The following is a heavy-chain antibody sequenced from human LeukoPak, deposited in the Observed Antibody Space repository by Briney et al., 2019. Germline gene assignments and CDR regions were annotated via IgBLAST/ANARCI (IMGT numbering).Heavy chain of an antibody. CDR3: ARHDGRYFYGLDV. D-gene: IGHD1-26*01. Sequence: GASVKVSCKSSGYTFTGYYLHWMRQAPGQGLESMGWINPNTGGTNYAQNFQGRVTMTRDTSISTAYMDLSSLRSDDTAVYYCARHDGRYFYGLDVWGQGTTVTVSS. CDR1: GYTFTGYY. CDR2: INPNTGGT. J-gene: IGHJ6*02. V-gene: IGHV1-2*02.